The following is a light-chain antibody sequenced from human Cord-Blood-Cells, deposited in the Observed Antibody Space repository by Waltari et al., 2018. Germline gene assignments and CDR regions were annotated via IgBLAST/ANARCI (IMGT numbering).Light chain of an antibody. CDR2: DAS. Sequence: DIQMTQSPSSLSASVGDRVTITCQASQDLSNYLNWYQQKPGKAPRLLIYDASNLETGVPSRFSGSGSGTDFTFTISSLQPEEIATYYCQQYDNLPYSFGQGTKLEIK. CDR1: QDLSNY. J-gene: IGKJ2*03. V-gene: IGKV1-33*01. CDR3: QQYDNLPYS.